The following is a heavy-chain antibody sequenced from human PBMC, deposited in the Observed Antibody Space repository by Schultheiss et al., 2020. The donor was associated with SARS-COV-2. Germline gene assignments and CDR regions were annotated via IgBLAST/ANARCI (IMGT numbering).Heavy chain of an antibody. CDR3: ARDLGEQSERFDP. J-gene: IGHJ5*02. CDR1: GFTFSSYW. D-gene: IGHD1-26*01. V-gene: IGHV3-7*03. CDR2: IKKDGSEK. Sequence: GESLKISCAASGFTFSSYWMSWVRQAPGKGLEWVANIKKDGSEKYYVDSVKGRFTISRDNAKNSLYLQMNSLRAEDTAVYYCARDLGEQSERFDPWGQGTLVTVSS.